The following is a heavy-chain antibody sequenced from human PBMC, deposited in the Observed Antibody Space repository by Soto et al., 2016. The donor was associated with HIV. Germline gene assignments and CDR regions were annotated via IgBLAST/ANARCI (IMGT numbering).Heavy chain of an antibody. CDR3: ATLKNFGVYGMDA. D-gene: IGHD4-17*01. Sequence: QVQLVQSGAEVKKPGASVTVSCKTSGYTFITSDINWIRQAPGQGLEWLGWSSPHSDNTNYAQKFKGRVAMTRDLSINTAYMEVSSVTSDDTAIYYCATLKNFGVYGMDAWGQGTTVTVSS. CDR2: SSPHSDNT. CDR1: GYTFITSD. V-gene: IGHV1-2*02. J-gene: IGHJ6*02.